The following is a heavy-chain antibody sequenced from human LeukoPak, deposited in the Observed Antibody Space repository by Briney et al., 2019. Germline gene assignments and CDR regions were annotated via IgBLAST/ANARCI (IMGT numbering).Heavy chain of an antibody. J-gene: IGHJ6*03. CDR3: ARDWGRRYYYYYYYMDV. CDR2: ISSSSSTI. CDR1: GFTFSSYS. D-gene: IGHD3-16*01. Sequence: PGGSLRLSCAASGFTFSSYSVNWVRQAPGKGLEWVSYISSSSSTIYYADSVKGRFTISRDNAKNSLYLQMNSLRAEDTAVYYCARDWGRRYYYYYYYMDVWGKGTTVTVSS. V-gene: IGHV3-48*01.